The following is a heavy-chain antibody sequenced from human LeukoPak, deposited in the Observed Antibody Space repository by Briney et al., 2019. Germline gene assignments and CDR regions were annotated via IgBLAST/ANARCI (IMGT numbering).Heavy chain of an antibody. D-gene: IGHD6-13*01. Sequence: KPSETLSLTCTVSGGSISSYYWSWIRQPPGKGLEWIGYIYYSGSTNYNPSLKSRVTISVDTSKNQFSLSLSSVTAADTAVYYCARLSHPADSSWYFDYWGQGTLVTVSS. CDR3: ARLSHPADSSWYFDY. V-gene: IGHV4-59*08. CDR1: GGSISSYY. J-gene: IGHJ4*02. CDR2: IYYSGST.